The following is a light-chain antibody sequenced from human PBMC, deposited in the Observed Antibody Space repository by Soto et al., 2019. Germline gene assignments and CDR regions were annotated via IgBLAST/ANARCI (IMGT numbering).Light chain of an antibody. V-gene: IGLV1-36*01. J-gene: IGLJ2*01. Sequence: QSVLTQPPSVSAAPRQRVTISCSGSSSNIGNNAVNWYQQLPGKAPKLLMYCDDVLPSGVSNRFSGSKSGTSGSLAISGLQSEDEADYYCAAWDDSLNAVVFGGGTKLTVL. CDR1: SSNIGNNA. CDR3: AAWDDSLNAVV. CDR2: CDD.